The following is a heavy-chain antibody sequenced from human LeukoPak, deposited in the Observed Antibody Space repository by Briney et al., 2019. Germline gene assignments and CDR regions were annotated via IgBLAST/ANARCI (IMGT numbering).Heavy chain of an antibody. D-gene: IGHD3-16*02. V-gene: IGHV4-59*01. CDR1: GCSISSYY. J-gene: IGHJ6*03. Sequence: PSETLSLTCTVSGCSISSYYWSWIRRPPGKGLEWIGYIYYSGSTNYNPSLKSRVTISVDTSKNQFSLKLSSVTAADTAVYYCARARDRGPYYYYYYMDVWGKGTTVTVSS. CDR2: IYYSGST. CDR3: ARARDRGPYYYYYYMDV.